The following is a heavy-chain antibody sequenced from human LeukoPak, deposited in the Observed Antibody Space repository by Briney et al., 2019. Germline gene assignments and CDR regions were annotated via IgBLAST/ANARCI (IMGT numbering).Heavy chain of an antibody. V-gene: IGHV4-38-2*02. J-gene: IGHJ4*02. D-gene: IGHD5-18*01. CDR1: GYSISSGYY. CDR3: ARAGYSYGYVDY. CDR2: IYHSGST. Sequence: SETLSLTCTVPGYSISSGYYWGWIRQPPGKGLEWIGSIYHSGSTWSSLKSRVTISIDTSKNKFSLKLSSVTAADTAVYYCARAGYSYGYVDYWGQGTLVTVSS.